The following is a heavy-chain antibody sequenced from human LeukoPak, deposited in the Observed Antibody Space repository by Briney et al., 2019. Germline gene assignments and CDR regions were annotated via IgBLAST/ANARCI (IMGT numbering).Heavy chain of an antibody. CDR3: AEYYYYDSSGYQQYYFDY. V-gene: IGHV3-23*01. CDR2: ISGSGGST. D-gene: IGHD3-22*01. Sequence: PGGSLRLSCAASGFTFSSYAMSWVRQAPGKGLEWVSAISGSGGSTYYADSVKGRFTIPRDNSKNTLYLQVNSLRAEDTAVYYCAEYYYYDSSGYQQYYFDYWGQGTLVTVSS. J-gene: IGHJ4*02. CDR1: GFTFSSYA.